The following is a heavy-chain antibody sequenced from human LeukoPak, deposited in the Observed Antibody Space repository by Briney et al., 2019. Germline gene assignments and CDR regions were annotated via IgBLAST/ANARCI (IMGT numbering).Heavy chain of an antibody. V-gene: IGHV3-11*04. Sequence: GGSLRLSCAASGFTFSDYYMSWIRQAPGKGLEWVSYISSSGSTIYYADSVKGRFTISRDNAKNSLYLQMNSLRAEDTAVYYCASLAGSSGWFLAPNDYWGQGTLVTVSS. D-gene: IGHD6-19*01. CDR1: GFTFSDYY. CDR2: ISSSGSTI. J-gene: IGHJ4*02. CDR3: ASLAGSSGWFLAPNDY.